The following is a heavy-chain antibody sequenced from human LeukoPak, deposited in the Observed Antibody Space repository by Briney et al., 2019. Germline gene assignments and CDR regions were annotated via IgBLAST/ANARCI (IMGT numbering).Heavy chain of an antibody. Sequence: PGGCLRLSCAASGFTFDDYAMHWVRQAAGKGLEWVSLISGDGGSTYYADSVKGRFTISRDNSKNSLYLQMNSLRTEDIVLCYCAKEYCGLGVFDIWGREKMVTVSS. J-gene: IGHJ3*02. CDR1: GFTFDDYA. V-gene: IGHV3-43*02. CDR2: ISGDGGST. CDR3: AKEYCGLGVFDI. D-gene: IGHD2-15*01.